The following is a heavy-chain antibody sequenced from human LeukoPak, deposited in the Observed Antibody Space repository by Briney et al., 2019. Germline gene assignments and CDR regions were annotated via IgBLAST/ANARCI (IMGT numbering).Heavy chain of an antibody. CDR2: ISGSGGNT. CDR1: GLTFSSYA. CDR3: AKDPTHYRVWDDYDSTVLSY. V-gene: IGHV3-23*01. D-gene: IGHD3-22*01. J-gene: IGHJ4*02. Sequence: GGSLRLSCAASGLTFSSYAMNWVRQAPGKGLEWVSAISGSGGNTYYADSVKGRFTISRDNSKNTLYLQMNSLRAADTAVYYCAKDPTHYRVWDDYDSTVLSYWGQGTLVTVSS.